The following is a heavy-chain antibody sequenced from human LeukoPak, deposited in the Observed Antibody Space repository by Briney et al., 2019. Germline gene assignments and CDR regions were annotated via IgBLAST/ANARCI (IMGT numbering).Heavy chain of an antibody. D-gene: IGHD4-4*01. CDR2: IKQDGSEK. V-gene: IGHV3-7*01. J-gene: IGHJ6*02. CDR1: GFTFSSYA. Sequence: GGSLRLSCAASGFTFSSYAMSWVRQAPGKGLEWVANIKQDGSEKYYVDSVKGRFTISRDNAKNSLYLQMNSLRAEDTAVYYCARDPADYSNYDYYYYYYGMDVWGQGTTVTVSS. CDR3: ARDPADYSNYDYYYYYYGMDV.